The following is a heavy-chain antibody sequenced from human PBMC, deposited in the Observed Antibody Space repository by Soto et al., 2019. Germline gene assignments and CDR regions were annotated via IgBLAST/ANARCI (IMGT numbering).Heavy chain of an antibody. V-gene: IGHV2-5*01. Sequence: SGPTLVNPTQTLTLTCTFSGFSLTTGVGVGWIRQPPGKALEWLAIIYWNDEKLYNPSLKTRLTITKDTSKNQVVLTMTDMDPVDTAIYYCAHRVNMARGPYNYFGPWGQGTLVTV. CDR2: IYWNDEK. J-gene: IGHJ5*02. CDR3: AHRVNMARGPYNYFGP. CDR1: GFSLTTGVG. D-gene: IGHD3-10*01.